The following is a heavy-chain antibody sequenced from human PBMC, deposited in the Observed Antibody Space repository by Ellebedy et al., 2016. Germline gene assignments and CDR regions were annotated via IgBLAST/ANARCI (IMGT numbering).Heavy chain of an antibody. CDR3: ARDGSEWSRDY. CDR1: GFTFDDYG. J-gene: IGHJ4*02. V-gene: IGHV3-20*03. CDR2: INWNGGST. D-gene: IGHD3-3*01. Sequence: GGSLRLXXAASGFTFDDYGMSWVRQAPGKGLEWVSGINWNGGSTGYADSVKGRFTISRDNAKNSLFLQMNSLRVEDTAVYYCARDGSEWSRDYWGQGTLVTVSS.